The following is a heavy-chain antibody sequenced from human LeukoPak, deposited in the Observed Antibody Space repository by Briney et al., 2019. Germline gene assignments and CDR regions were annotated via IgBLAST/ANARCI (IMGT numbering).Heavy chain of an antibody. CDR2: ISAGGGST. D-gene: IGHD3-3*02. V-gene: IGHV3-23*01. J-gene: IGHJ3*02. CDR3: AREISRTGAFDI. Sequence: GGSLRLSCAASGFTLSTYAMNWVRQAPGKGLEWVSGISAGGGSTYYADSVKGRFTISRDNSKNTLYLQMNSLRAEDTAVYYCAREISRTGAFDIWGQGTMVTVSS. CDR1: GFTLSTYA.